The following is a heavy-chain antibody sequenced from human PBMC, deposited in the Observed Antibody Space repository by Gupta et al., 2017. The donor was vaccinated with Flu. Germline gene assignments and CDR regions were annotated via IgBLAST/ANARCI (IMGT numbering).Heavy chain of an antibody. CDR2: ISSGSSHI. Sequence: FTFSSYSMNWVRQAPGRGLEWVSYISSGSSHIHYADSVKGRFTISRDNAKNSLYLQMNSLRVEDTAVYYCARAAVNDWFDPWGQGTLVTVSS. D-gene: IGHD1-1*01. CDR1: FTFSSYS. V-gene: IGHV3-21*01. CDR3: ARAAVNDWFDP. J-gene: IGHJ5*02.